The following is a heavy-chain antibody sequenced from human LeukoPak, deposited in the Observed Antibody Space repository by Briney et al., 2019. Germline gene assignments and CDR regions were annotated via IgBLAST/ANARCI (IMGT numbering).Heavy chain of an antibody. D-gene: IGHD3-22*01. CDR3: ARDRHYYDSSGQERAFDI. J-gene: IGHJ3*02. Sequence: SETLSLTCTVSGGSISSYYWSWIRQPPGKGLEWIGSIYYSGSTYYNPSLKSRVTISVDRSKNQFSLKLSSVTAADTAVYYCARDRHYYDSSGQERAFDIWGQGTMVTVSS. V-gene: IGHV4-59*12. CDR1: GGSISSYY. CDR2: IYYSGST.